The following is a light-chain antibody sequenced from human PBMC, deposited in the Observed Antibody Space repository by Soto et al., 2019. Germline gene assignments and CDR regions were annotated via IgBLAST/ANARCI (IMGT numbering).Light chain of an antibody. V-gene: IGKV1-39*01. CDR1: QSISSY. CDR3: QQSYSTSIT. J-gene: IGKJ5*01. Sequence: DLQMTQSPSSLSASVGDRVTITCRASQSISSYLNWYQQKPGKAPKLLIYAASSLQSGVPSRFSGSGSGTDFTLTISSLQPEDFATYYCQQSYSTSITFGQGTPLEIK. CDR2: AAS.